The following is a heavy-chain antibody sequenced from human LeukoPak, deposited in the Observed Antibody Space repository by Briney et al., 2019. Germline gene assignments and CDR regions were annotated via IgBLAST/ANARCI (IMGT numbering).Heavy chain of an antibody. CDR3: ARHLYDKTGRPLDS. J-gene: IGHJ4*02. CDR2: IYYSGSAGST. D-gene: IGHD3-9*01. V-gene: IGHV4-39*01. Sequence: SETLSLTCSVSGDSLNSGVSYWAWIPPPPGKGLEWIGTIYYSGSAGSTYYNPSLKSRVTISVDTSKNQFSLNLSSVTAADTAIYYCARHLYDKTGRPLDSWGQGTLVTVSS. CDR1: GDSLNSGVSY.